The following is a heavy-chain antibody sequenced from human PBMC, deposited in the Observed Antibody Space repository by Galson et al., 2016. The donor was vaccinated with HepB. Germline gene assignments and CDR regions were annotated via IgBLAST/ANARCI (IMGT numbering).Heavy chain of an antibody. CDR3: TRGNLGAYATMAFDY. CDR2: IYETGTA. J-gene: IGHJ4*02. CDR1: GGSISSNYW. V-gene: IGHV4-4*02. D-gene: IGHD1-26*01. Sequence: ETLSLTCDVSGGSISSNYWWGWVRQSPEKGFEWIGEIYETGTANYNPPFTRRAPISVDNSKNQISLRLDSVTAADTAVYYCTRGNLGAYATMAFDYWGQGSLVTVSS.